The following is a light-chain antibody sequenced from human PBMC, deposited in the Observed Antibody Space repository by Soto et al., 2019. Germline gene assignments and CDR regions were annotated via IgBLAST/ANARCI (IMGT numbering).Light chain of an antibody. CDR1: QSVSSSY. V-gene: IGKV3-20*01. CDR3: RQYDISPLT. Sequence: EIVLTQSPGTLSLSPGERATLSCRASQSVSSSYLARYQQKPGQAPRLLIYGASSRATVIPDRFSGSGSGPDFTLTISRLEPEDFAVYDCRQYDISPLTFGGGTKGEIK. CDR2: GAS. J-gene: IGKJ4*01.